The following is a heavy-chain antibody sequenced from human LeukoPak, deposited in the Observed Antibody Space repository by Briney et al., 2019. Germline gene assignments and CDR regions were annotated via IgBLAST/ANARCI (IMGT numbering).Heavy chain of an antibody. J-gene: IGHJ3*02. CDR3: ARAAWGYALDI. CDR1: GGSISSGDYY. D-gene: IGHD7-27*01. V-gene: IGHV4-61*08. Sequence: PSQTLSLTCTVSGGSISSGDYYWSWIRQPPGKGLEWIGYIYYSGNTNYNPSLKSRVTISVDTPKTKFSLKLSSVTAADTAFYYCARAAWGYALDIWGQGTMVTVSS. CDR2: IYYSGNT.